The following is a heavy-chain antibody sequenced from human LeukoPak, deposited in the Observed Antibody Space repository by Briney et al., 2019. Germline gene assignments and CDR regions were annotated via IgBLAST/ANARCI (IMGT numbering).Heavy chain of an antibody. CDR2: INHSGST. CDR1: GGSFSGYY. J-gene: IGHJ4*02. V-gene: IGHV4-34*01. D-gene: IGHD3-9*01. Sequence: PSETLSLTCAVYGGSFSGYYWSWIRQPPGKGLEWIGEINHSGSTNYNPSLKSRVTISVDTSKNQFSLKLSSVTAADTAVYYCARHSIEYYDILTGYYPIDYWGQGTLVTVSS. CDR3: ARHSIEYYDILTGYYPIDY.